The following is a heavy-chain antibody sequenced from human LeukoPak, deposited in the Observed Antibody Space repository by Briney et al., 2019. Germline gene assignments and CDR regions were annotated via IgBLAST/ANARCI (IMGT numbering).Heavy chain of an antibody. CDR3: ARSTLGIEFDY. J-gene: IGHJ4*02. CDR1: GYTFTDYY. D-gene: IGHD7-27*01. Sequence: GASVKVSCKASGYTFTDYYMHWVRQAPGQGLEWMGWISAYNDNAHYAQGLEGRVTMTSETSTRTAYMELRSLRSDDTAVYYCARSTLGIEFDYWGQGSLVTVSS. CDR2: ISAYNDNA. V-gene: IGHV1-18*04.